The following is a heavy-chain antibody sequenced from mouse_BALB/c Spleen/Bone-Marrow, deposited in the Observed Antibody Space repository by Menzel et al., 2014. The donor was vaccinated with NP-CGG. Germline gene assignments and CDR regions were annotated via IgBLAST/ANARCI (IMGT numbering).Heavy chain of an antibody. Sequence: LEESGAELVRPGTSVKVSCKASGYAFTNYLIEWVKQRPVQGLEWIGVINPGSGGANYNAKFKGKATLTADKSSSTAYMQLSSLTSDDSAVYFCAREWTARAVDYWGRGTTLTVSS. J-gene: IGHJ2*01. D-gene: IGHD3-2*01. V-gene: IGHV1-54*01. CDR2: INPGSGGA. CDR3: AREWTARAVDY. CDR1: GYAFTNYL.